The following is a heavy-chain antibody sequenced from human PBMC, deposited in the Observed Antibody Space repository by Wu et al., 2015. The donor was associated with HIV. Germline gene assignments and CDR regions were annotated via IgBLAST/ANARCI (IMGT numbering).Heavy chain of an antibody. V-gene: IGHV1-46*01. CDR2: VNPGKVIST. Sequence: QVHLVQSGAEVKKPGASVRVSCRTSGYTFSSHYIHWLRQAPGQGLEWMGVVNPGKVISTNFTNRSSRADSPWNGTRPRATVYMELYSLRPEETRRLYYXVRRWTNNSVGTYYMDVWGKGTT. D-gene: IGHD3/OR15-3a*01. CDR3: VRRWTNNSVGTYYMDV. CDR1: GYTFSSHY. J-gene: IGHJ6*03.